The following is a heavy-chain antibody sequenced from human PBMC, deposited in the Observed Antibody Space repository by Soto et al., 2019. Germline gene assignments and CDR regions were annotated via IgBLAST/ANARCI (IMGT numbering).Heavy chain of an antibody. V-gene: IGHV3-7*01. CDR2: IKQDGSEK. CDR1: GFTFSSYW. CDR3: ARDYSSSSQFGYYYYMDV. D-gene: IGHD6-6*01. J-gene: IGHJ6*03. Sequence: GGSLRLSCAASGFTFSSYWMSWVRQAPGKGLEWVANIKQDGSEKYYVDSVKGRFTISRDNAKNSLYLQMNSLRAEDTAVYYCARDYSSSSQFGYYYYMDVWGKGTTVTVSS.